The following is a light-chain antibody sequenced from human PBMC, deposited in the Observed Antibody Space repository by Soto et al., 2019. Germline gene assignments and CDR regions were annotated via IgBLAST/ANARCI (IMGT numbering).Light chain of an antibody. CDR1: QGIAPY. CDR2: ATS. CDR3: QKYNRAPLT. V-gene: IGKV1-27*01. Sequence: DVQMTQSPSSLSAFVGDRVTITCRASQGIAPYLAWFQQKPGKVPKLLIYATSTLQSGVPSRFSGSGSGTDVTLTINSLQPEDVGTYYCQKYNRAPLTFGGGTKVEIK. J-gene: IGKJ4*02.